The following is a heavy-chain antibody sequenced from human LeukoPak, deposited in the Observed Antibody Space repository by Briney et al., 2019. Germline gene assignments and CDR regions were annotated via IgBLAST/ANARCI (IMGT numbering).Heavy chain of an antibody. Sequence: ASVKVSCKASGYTFTGYYMHWVRQAPGQGLEWIGWINPNSGGTNYAQKFQGRVTMTRDTSISTAYMELSRLRSDDTAVYYCARGNYGDYYGMDVWGQGTTVTVSS. CDR1: GYTFTGYY. CDR3: ARGNYGDYYGMDV. CDR2: INPNSGGT. V-gene: IGHV1-2*02. D-gene: IGHD3-10*01. J-gene: IGHJ6*02.